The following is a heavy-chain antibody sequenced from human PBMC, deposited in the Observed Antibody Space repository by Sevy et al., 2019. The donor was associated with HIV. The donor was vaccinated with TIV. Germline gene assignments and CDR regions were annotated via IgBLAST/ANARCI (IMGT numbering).Heavy chain of an antibody. CDR2: IYYTGNT. Sequence: SETLSLTCSVSGGSISSYFWTWVRQSPGKGLEWIGNIYYTGNTDYSPSLKSRVTLSLDTSKSHFSLILNSVNAADTAVYYCARDYTTRPSVLDYWGQGTLVTVSS. J-gene: IGHJ4*02. V-gene: IGHV4-59*01. CDR3: ARDYTTRPSVLDY. CDR1: GGSISSYF. D-gene: IGHD1-1*01.